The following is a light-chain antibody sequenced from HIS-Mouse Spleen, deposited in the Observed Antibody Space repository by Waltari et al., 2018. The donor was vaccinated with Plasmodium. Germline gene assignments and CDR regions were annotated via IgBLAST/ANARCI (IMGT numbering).Light chain of an antibody. Sequence: QSVLTQPPSVSAAPGQKVTISCSGSSSNIGNNYVSWYQQLPGTAPKLLNYDNKKRPSGIPDRFSGAKAGTSATLGITGLQTGDEADDYCGTWDSSLSAGVVFGGGTKLTVL. CDR1: SSNIGNNY. V-gene: IGLV1-51*01. J-gene: IGLJ2*01. CDR3: GTWDSSLSAGVV. CDR2: DNK.